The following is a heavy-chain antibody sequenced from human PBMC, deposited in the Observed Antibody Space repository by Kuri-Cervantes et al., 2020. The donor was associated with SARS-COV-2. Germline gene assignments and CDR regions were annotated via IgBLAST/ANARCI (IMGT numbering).Heavy chain of an antibody. J-gene: IGHJ5*02. CDR1: GYSTSSGYY. Sequence: SETLSLTCTVSGYSTSSGYYWGWIRQPPGKGLEWIGSIYHSGSTYYNPSLKSRVTISVDTSKNQFSLKLSSVTAADTAVYYCARDPNANHNNWFDPWGQGTLVTVSS. CDR2: IYHSGST. V-gene: IGHV4-38-2*02. CDR3: ARDPNANHNNWFDP. D-gene: IGHD4/OR15-4a*01.